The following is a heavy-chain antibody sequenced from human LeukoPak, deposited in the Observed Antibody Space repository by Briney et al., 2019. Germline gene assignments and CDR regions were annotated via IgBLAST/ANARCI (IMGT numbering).Heavy chain of an antibody. V-gene: IGHV4-31*03. J-gene: IGHJ4*02. CDR3: ARVRGYSYGPIDY. CDR2: IYYSGST. CDR1: GGSISSGGYY. D-gene: IGHD5-18*01. Sequence: SQTLSLTCTVSGGSISSGGYYWSWIRQHPGKGLEWIGYIYYSGSTYYNPSLKSRVTISVDTSKNQFSLKLSSVTAADTAVYYCARVRGYSYGPIDYWGQGTLVTVSS.